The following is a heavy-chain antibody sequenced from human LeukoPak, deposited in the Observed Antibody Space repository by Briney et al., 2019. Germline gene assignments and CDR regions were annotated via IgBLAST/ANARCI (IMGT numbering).Heavy chain of an antibody. Sequence: GGSLRLSCVASGFAFSSYWLPWVRQAPGEGLVWVAHINEGGTYATYAESVKDRFTVSRDNAKNTLFLQMNSLRVEDTALYYCGRINYEGDSWGQGTLVTVSS. CDR3: GRINYEGDS. V-gene: IGHV3-74*01. D-gene: IGHD3-16*01. CDR1: GFAFSSYW. CDR2: INEGGTYA. J-gene: IGHJ4*02.